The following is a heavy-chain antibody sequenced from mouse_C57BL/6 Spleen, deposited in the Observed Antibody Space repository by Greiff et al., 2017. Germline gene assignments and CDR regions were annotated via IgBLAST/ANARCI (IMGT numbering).Heavy chain of an antibody. CDR2: IKPSTGGT. CDR3: ARYANAGRDYAMDY. Sequence: VQLQQSGAELVKPGASVKISCKASGYSFTGYYMNWVKQSPEKSLEWIGEIKPSTGGTTYNQKFKVKATLTVDKSSSTAYMQLKSLTSEDSAVYYCARYANAGRDYAMDYWGQGTSVTVSS. V-gene: IGHV1-42*01. CDR1: GYSFTGYY. J-gene: IGHJ4*01. D-gene: IGHD4-1*01.